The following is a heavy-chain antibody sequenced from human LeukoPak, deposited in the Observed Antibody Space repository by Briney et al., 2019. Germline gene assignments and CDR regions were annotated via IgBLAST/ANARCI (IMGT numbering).Heavy chain of an antibody. J-gene: IGHJ6*03. Sequence: GGSLRLSCAASGFTFSSYEMHWVRQAPGKGLEWVSYISSSGDTIYYADSVKGRFTISRDNAKNSLYLQMNSLRAEDTAIYYCARDPYSGSYGDSYYYYMDVWGKGTTVTISS. CDR3: ARDPYSGSYGDSYYYYMDV. CDR1: GFTFSSYE. D-gene: IGHD1-26*01. V-gene: IGHV3-48*03. CDR2: ISSSGDTI.